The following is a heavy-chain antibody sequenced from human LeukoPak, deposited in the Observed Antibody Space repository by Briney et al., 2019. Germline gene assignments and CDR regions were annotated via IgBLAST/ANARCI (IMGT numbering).Heavy chain of an antibody. D-gene: IGHD1-26*01. V-gene: IGHV3-33*08. J-gene: IGHJ4*02. CDR1: GFTFSSYG. CDR3: ARDRSRRTYYSGSYYLLGERYQAIRSFDY. Sequence: PGGSLRLSCAASGFTFSSYGMHWVRQAPGKGLEWVAVIWYDGSNKYYADSVKGRFTISRDNSKNTLYLQMNSLRAEDTAVYYCARDRSRRTYYSGSYYLLGERYQAIRSFDYWGQGTLVTVSS. CDR2: IWYDGSNK.